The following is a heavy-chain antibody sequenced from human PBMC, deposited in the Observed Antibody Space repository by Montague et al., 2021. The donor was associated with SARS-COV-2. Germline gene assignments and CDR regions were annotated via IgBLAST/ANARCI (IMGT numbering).Heavy chain of an antibody. V-gene: IGHV4-61*02. CDR3: ARVIPDGGTAQDNFHYHCAMDV. CDR1: GGSISSGYFY. J-gene: IGHJ6*02. Sequence: TLSLTCTVSGGSISSGYFYWSWIRQPAGKGLEWIGLIYPGGNTYYNPSLKSRVTISVDTSKNQFSLRLNSVTAADTAVYYCARVIPDGGTAQDNFHYHCAMDVWGQGTTVTVSS. D-gene: IGHD4-23*01. CDR2: IYPGGNT.